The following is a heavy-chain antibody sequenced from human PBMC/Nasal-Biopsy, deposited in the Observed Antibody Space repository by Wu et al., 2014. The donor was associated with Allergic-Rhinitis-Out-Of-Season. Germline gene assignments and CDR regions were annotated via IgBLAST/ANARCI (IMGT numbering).Heavy chain of an antibody. CDR1: GFTFSKYA. Sequence: LRLSCAASGFTFSKYAMSWVRQAPGKGLEWVSAISGSGASTYYADSVKGRFTISRDNSKNTLYLQMNSLRAEDTAVYYCVKDMYYYGSGSYYNFDYWGQGTLVTVSS. CDR2: ISGSGAST. J-gene: IGHJ4*02. D-gene: IGHD3-10*01. CDR3: VKDMYYYGSGSYYNFDY. V-gene: IGHV3-23*01.